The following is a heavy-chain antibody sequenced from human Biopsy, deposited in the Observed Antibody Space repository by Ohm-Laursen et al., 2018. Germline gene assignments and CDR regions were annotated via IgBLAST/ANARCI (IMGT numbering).Heavy chain of an antibody. Sequence: SLRLSCTASGFPVSDYYMSWIRQAPGRGLEWVSDINSSGSTKYHAESVKGRFTISRDNAMNSVYLQMNSLRDEDTAVYYCARAVGIAAAPIDYWGQGTLVTVSS. J-gene: IGHJ4*02. D-gene: IGHD2-15*01. CDR2: INSSGSTK. CDR1: GFPVSDYY. CDR3: ARAVGIAAAPIDY. V-gene: IGHV3-11*01.